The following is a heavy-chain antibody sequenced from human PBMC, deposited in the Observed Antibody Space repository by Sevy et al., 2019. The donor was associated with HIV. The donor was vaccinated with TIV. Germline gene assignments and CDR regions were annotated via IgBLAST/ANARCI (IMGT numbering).Heavy chain of an antibody. CDR1: GGTFSSYA. D-gene: IGHD6-13*01. CDR3: ARDSLYSTNWAFDY. V-gene: IGHV1-69*13. CDR2: IIPIFGTA. J-gene: IGHJ4*02. Sequence: ASVKVSCKAYGGTFSSYAISWVRQAPGQGLEWMGGIIPIFGTANYAQKFQGRVTITADESTSTAYMQLSSLRSEDTAVYYCARDSLYSTNWAFDYWGQGTLVTVSS.